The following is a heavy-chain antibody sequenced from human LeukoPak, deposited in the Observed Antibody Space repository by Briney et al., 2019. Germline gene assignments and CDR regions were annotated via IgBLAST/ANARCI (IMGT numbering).Heavy chain of an antibody. V-gene: IGHV3-49*03. CDR3: TRDRRWGSGSPDY. Sequence: GGSLRLSCTASGFTFCDYAMSWFRQAPGKGLEWVGFIRSKAYGGTTEYAASVKGRFTISRDDSKSIAYLQMNSLKTEDTAVYYCTRDRRWGSGSPDYWGQGTLVTVSS. J-gene: IGHJ4*02. CDR1: GFTFCDYA. CDR2: IRSKAYGGTT. D-gene: IGHD3-10*01.